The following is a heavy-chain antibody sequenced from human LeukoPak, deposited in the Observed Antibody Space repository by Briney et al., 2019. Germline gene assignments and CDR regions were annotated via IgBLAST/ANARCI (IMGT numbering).Heavy chain of an antibody. CDR3: ATALGGSKMDY. D-gene: IGHD3-16*01. CDR2: FDPEDGET. Sequence: AGPVKVSCKASGYTFTSYYMHWVRQAPGQGLEWMGGFDPEDGETIYAQKFQGRVTMTEDTSTDTAYMELSSLRSEDTAVYYCATALGGSKMDYWGQGTLVTVSS. CDR1: GYTFTSYY. J-gene: IGHJ4*02. V-gene: IGHV1-24*01.